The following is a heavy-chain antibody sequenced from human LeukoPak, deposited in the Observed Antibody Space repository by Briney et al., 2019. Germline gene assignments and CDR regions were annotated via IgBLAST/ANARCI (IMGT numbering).Heavy chain of an antibody. J-gene: IGHJ5*02. CDR1: GFTFSSYS. CDR3: ARVKSPHWFDP. CDR2: ISSSSSYI. Sequence: GGTLRLSCAASGFTFSSYSMSWVRQAPGKGLEWVSYISSSSSYIYYADSVTRRFTISRDNAKNSLYLQMNSLTAEDTAVYYCARVKSPHWFDPWGQGTLVTVPS. V-gene: IGHV3-21*01.